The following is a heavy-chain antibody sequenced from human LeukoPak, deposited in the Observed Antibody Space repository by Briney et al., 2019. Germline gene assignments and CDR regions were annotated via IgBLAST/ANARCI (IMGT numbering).Heavy chain of an antibody. Sequence: GRSLRLSCAASGFPFSSYGMHWVRQAPGKGLEWVAVISYDGSNKYYADSVKGRFTISRDNSKNTLYLQMNSLRAEDTAVYYCAKSGGSYYPYYYGMDVWGQGTTVTVSS. CDR2: ISYDGSNK. V-gene: IGHV3-30*18. CDR1: GFPFSSYG. D-gene: IGHD1-26*01. J-gene: IGHJ6*02. CDR3: AKSGGSYYPYYYGMDV.